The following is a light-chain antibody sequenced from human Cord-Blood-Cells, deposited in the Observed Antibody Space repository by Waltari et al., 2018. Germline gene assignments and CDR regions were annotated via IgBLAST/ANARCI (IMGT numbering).Light chain of an antibody. CDR1: PSVSSSN. CDR3: QKQGSSYP. J-gene: IGKJ2*01. CDR2: GAS. V-gene: IGKV3-20*01. Sequence: MVLRQSPGTLSLYPGERATLSCRASPSVSSSNLAWYGQKPGQAPTLLIYGASSSATGIPDRFSGNGSGTDFYLSISRLEPRDFAVYYCQKQGSSYPFGQGTKLEI.